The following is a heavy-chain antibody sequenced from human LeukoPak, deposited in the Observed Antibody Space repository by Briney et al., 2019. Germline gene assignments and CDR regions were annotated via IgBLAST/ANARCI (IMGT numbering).Heavy chain of an antibody. D-gene: IGHD2-2*01. J-gene: IGHJ5*02. V-gene: IGHV1-18*01. CDR1: GYTFTSYG. CDR3: AAIREYPMT. CDR2: ISAYNGNT. Sequence: ASVKVSCKASGYTFTSYGISWVRQAPGQGLEWMGWISAYNGNTSYAQKVQERVTITRDMSTSTAYMELSSLRSEDTAVYYCAAIREYPMTWGQGTLVTVSS.